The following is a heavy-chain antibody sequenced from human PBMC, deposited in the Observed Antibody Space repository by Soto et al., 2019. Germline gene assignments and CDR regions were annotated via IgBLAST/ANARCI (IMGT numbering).Heavy chain of an antibody. J-gene: IGHJ6*02. CDR3: ARDPLWFGELLFTSTMDV. D-gene: IGHD3-10*01. CDR1: GYTFTSYA. V-gene: IGHV1-3*01. CDR2: INAGNGNT. Sequence: ASVKVSCKASGYTFTSYAMHWVRQAPGQRLEWMGWINAGNGNTKYSQKFQGRVTITRDTSASTAYMELSSLRSEDTAVYYCARDPLWFGELLFTSTMDVWGQGTTVTVSS.